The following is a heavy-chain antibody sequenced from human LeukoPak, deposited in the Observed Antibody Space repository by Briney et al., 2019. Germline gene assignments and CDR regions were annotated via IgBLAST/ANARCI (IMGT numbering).Heavy chain of an antibody. CDR2: ISAYNGNT. CDR1: GYTFTNYG. J-gene: IGHJ4*02. CDR3: AKDSPYCSGGSCYPDY. V-gene: IGHV1-18*01. Sequence: ASVTVSFKSSGYTFTNYGISWVRQAPGQGREWMGWISAYNGNTNYAQKLQGRVTMTTDTSTSTAYMELRSLRSDDTAVYYCAKDSPYCSGGSCYPDYWGQGTLVTVSS. D-gene: IGHD2-15*01.